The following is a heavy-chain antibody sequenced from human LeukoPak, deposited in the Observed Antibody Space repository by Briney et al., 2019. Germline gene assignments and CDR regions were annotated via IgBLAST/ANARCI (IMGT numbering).Heavy chain of an antibody. V-gene: IGHV3-21*01. J-gene: IGHJ4*02. CDR1: GFTFSSYS. CDR3: ARDSSSSWYLTTKKGYDY. Sequence: GGSLRLSSAASGFTFSSYSMNWVRQAPGKGLEWVSSISSSSSYIYYADSVKGRFTISRDNAKNSLYLQMNSLRAEDTAVYYCARDSSSSWYLTTKKGYDYWGQGTMVTVSS. CDR2: ISSSSSYI. D-gene: IGHD6-13*01.